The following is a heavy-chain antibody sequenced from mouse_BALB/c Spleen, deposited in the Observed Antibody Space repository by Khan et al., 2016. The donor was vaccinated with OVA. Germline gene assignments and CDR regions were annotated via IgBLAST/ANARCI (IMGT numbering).Heavy chain of an antibody. CDR3: ARQPYYHYYVMDY. V-gene: IGHV2-6-1*01. D-gene: IGHD2-10*01. CDR1: GFSLSSYG. Sequence: VELVESGPGLVAPSQSLSITCTISGFSLSSYGIHWVRQPPGQGLEWLVVIWSDGSTTYNSTLKSRLSITTDNSKSQVFLKMNSLQTDDTAIYYCARQPYYHYYVMDYWGQGTSITVAS. CDR2: IWSDGST. J-gene: IGHJ4*01.